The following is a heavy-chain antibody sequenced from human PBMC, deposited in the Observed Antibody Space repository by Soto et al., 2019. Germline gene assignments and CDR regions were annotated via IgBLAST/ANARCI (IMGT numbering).Heavy chain of an antibody. D-gene: IGHD2-15*01. V-gene: IGHV5-51*01. CDR2: IYPGDSDT. J-gene: IGHJ3*02. CDR1: GYSFTSYW. CDR3: ASSYCSGGSCYLYDAFDI. Sequence: GESLKISCKGSGYSFTSYWIGWVRQMPGKGLEWMGIIYPGDSDTRYSPSFQGQVTISADKSTSTAYLQWSSLKASDTAMYYCASSYCSGGSCYLYDAFDIWGQGTMVTVSS.